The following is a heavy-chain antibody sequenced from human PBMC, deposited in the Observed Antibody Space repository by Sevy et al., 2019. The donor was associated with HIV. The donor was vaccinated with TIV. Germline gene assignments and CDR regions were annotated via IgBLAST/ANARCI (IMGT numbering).Heavy chain of an antibody. D-gene: IGHD5-12*01. CDR3: AREGSPYDTYYYYYGMDV. CDR1: GFTFSSYW. V-gene: IGHV3-7*01. Sequence: GGSLRLSCAASGFTFSSYWMHWVRQAPGKGLEWVANIKQDGSEKYYVDSVKGRFTISRDNSQNSLFLQMNTLGAEDTAVYYCAREGSPYDTYYYYYGMDVWGQGTTVTVSS. CDR2: IKQDGSEK. J-gene: IGHJ6*02.